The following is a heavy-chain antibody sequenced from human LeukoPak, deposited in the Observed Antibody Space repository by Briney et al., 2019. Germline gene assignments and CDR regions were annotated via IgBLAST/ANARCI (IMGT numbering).Heavy chain of an antibody. CDR2: IYTSGST. CDR1: GGSISSYY. J-gene: IGHJ5*02. D-gene: IGHD2-15*01. CDR3: ARDVVVVVAAQKYNWFDP. Sequence: SETLSLTCTVSGGSISSYYWSWIRQPAGKGLEWIGRIYTSGSTNYNPSLKSRVTMSVDTSKNQFSLKLNSVTAADTAVYYCARDVVVVVAAQKYNWFDPWGQGTLVTVSS. V-gene: IGHV4-4*07.